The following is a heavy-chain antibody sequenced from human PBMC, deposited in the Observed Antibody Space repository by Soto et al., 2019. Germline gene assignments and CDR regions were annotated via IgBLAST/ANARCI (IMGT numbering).Heavy chain of an antibody. CDR1: GFTFSSYG. CDR3: AKTYGDYYYYGMDV. D-gene: IGHD3-16*01. V-gene: IGHV3-30*18. Sequence: GGSLRLSCAASGFTFSSYGMHWGRQAPGKGLEWVAVISYDGSNKYYADSVKGRFTISRDNSKNTLYLQMNSLRAEDTAVYYCAKTYGDYYYYGMDVWGQGTTVTVSS. CDR2: ISYDGSNK. J-gene: IGHJ6*02.